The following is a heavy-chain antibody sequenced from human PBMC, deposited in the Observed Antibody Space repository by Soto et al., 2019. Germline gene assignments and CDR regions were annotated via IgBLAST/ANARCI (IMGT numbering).Heavy chain of an antibody. CDR3: ARDNNYDSSGYDSGGFDI. CDR2: IYPGDSDT. V-gene: IGHV5-51*01. CDR1: GYTFTSYW. J-gene: IGHJ3*02. D-gene: IGHD3-22*01. Sequence: PGESLKISCKGSGYTFTSYWIGWVRQMPGKGLEWMGIIYPGDSDTRNSPSFHGQVTMSVDKSISTAYLQWSSLKASDTAMYYCARDNNYDSSGYDSGGFDIWGQGTMVTVSS.